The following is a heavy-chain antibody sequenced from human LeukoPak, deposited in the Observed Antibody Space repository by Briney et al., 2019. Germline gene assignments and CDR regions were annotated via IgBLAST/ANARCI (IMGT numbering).Heavy chain of an antibody. CDR2: ISGSGGST. Sequence: GGSLRLSCAASGFTFSSYAMSWVRQAPGKGLEWVSAISGSGGSTYYADSVKGRFTISRDNSKNTLYLQMNSLRAEDTAVYYCAREKDEREHGSGNFGPWGQGTLVTVSS. CDR3: AREKDEREHGSGNFGP. J-gene: IGHJ5*02. D-gene: IGHD3-10*01. CDR1: GFTFSSYA. V-gene: IGHV3-23*01.